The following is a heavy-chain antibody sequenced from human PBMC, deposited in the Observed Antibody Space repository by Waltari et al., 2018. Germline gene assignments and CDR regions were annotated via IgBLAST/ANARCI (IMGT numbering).Heavy chain of an antibody. Sequence: EVQLVQSGAEVKKPGATVKISCKASGYTFTDYYLPWVQQAPGKGLEWMGRVDPEDGETIYAEKFQGRVTITADTSTDTAYMELSSLRSEDTAVYYCATPSPFGWYFDLWGRGTLVTVSS. CDR3: ATPSPFGWYFDL. CDR2: VDPEDGET. CDR1: GYTFTDYY. J-gene: IGHJ2*01. V-gene: IGHV1-69-2*01. D-gene: IGHD3-10*01.